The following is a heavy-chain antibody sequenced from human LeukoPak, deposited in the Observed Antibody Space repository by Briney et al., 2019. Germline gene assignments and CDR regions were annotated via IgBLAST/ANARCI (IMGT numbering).Heavy chain of an antibody. CDR3: AKDNGYSGNHRGWFDP. J-gene: IGHJ5*02. V-gene: IGHV3-9*01. D-gene: IGHD1-26*01. Sequence: GRSLRLSCAASGFTFDDYAMHWVRQAPGKGLEWVSGISWNSGSIGYADSVKGRFTISRDNAKNSLYLQMNSLRAEDTALYYCAKDNGYSGNHRGWFDPWGQGTLVTVSS. CDR1: GFTFDDYA. CDR2: ISWNSGSI.